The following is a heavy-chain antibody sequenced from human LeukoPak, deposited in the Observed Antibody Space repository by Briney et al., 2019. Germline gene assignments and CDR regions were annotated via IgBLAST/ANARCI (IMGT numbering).Heavy chain of an antibody. V-gene: IGHV3-30-3*01. J-gene: IGHJ4*02. CDR2: ISYDGSNK. CDR1: GFTFSSYA. CDR3: AKDTYDSSGYHLPFDY. D-gene: IGHD3-22*01. Sequence: GGSLRLSCAASGFTFSSYAMHWVRQAPGKGLEWVAVISYDGSNKYYADSVKGRFTISRDNSKNTLYLQMNSLRAEDTAVYYCAKDTYDSSGYHLPFDYWGQGTLVTVSS.